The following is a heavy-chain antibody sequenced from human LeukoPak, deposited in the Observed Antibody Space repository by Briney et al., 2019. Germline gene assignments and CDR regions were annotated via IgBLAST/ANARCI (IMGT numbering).Heavy chain of an antibody. CDR3: AKDFRLRRSGSYLGDY. CDR2: ISYDGSNK. J-gene: IGHJ4*02. Sequence: PGGSLRLSCAASGFTFSSYGMHWVRQAPGKGLEWVAVISYDGSNKYYADSVKGRFTISRDNSKNTLYLQMNSLRAEDTAVYYCAKDFRLRRSGSYLGDYWGQGTLVTVSS. V-gene: IGHV3-30*18. CDR1: GFTFSSYG. D-gene: IGHD1-26*01.